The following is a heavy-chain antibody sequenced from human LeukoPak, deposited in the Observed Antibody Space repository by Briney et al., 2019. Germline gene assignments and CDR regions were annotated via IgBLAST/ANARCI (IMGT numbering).Heavy chain of an antibody. D-gene: IGHD2-8*02. V-gene: IGHV1-18*04. CDR3: ARILSGGECFDY. Sequence: GASVKLSCTASGYTFTSYGISWVRQAPGQGLEWMGWISAYNGNTNYAQKLQGRVTMTTDTSTSTAYMELRSLRSDDTAVYYCARILSGGECFDYWGQGTLVTVSS. CDR1: GYTFTSYG. CDR2: ISAYNGNT. J-gene: IGHJ4*02.